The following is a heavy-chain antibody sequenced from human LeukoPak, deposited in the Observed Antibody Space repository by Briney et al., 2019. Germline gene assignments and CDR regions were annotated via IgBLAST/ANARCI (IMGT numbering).Heavy chain of an antibody. Sequence: PSETLSLTCTVSGGSISSSSYYWGWIRQPPGQGLEWIGSIYFTGSTYYNPSLKSRVTISVDTSKNQFSLSVSAADTAVYYCARLPNRSSSCPGGDCYYMDVWGKGTTVTVSS. CDR3: ARLPNRSSSCPGGDCYYMDV. CDR1: GGSISSSSYY. V-gene: IGHV4-39*01. D-gene: IGHD6-13*01. CDR2: IYFTGST. J-gene: IGHJ6*03.